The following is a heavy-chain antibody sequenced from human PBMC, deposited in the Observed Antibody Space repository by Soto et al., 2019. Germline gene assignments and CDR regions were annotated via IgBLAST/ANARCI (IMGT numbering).Heavy chain of an antibody. CDR2: IKSKTDGGTA. CDR3: TTQNCSGVSCYSGYYYYGLDV. CDR1: GFTFSNAW. J-gene: IGHJ6*02. D-gene: IGHD2-15*01. V-gene: IGHV3-15*07. Sequence: EVQLVESGGGLVKPGGSLRLSCAASGFTFSNAWMNWVRQAPGKGLEWVGRIKSKTDGGTADYAAPVKGRFAISRDDSKNTLYLQMDSLITEDTAVYYCTTQNCSGVSCYSGYYYYGLDVWGQGTTVSVSS.